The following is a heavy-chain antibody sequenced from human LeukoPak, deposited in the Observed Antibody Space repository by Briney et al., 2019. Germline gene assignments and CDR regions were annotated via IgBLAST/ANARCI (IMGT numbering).Heavy chain of an antibody. D-gene: IGHD3-10*01. V-gene: IGHV1-8*01. CDR2: MNPNSGNT. Sequence: ASVKVSCKASGYTFTSYDINWVRQATGQGLEWMGWMNPNSGNTGYAQKFQGRVTMTRNTSISTAYMELSSLRSEDTAVYYCAGWFEELEWYYYYYMDVWGKGTTVTISS. CDR3: AGWFEELEWYYYYYMDV. J-gene: IGHJ6*03. CDR1: GYTFTSYD.